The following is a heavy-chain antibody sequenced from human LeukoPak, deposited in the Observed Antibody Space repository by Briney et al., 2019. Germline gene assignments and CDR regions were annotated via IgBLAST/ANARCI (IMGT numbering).Heavy chain of an antibody. J-gene: IGHJ4*02. D-gene: IGHD3-22*01. CDR3: ARDTTYYYDSNGYYYFDY. Sequence: PGGSLRLSCAASGFTLSSYTMNWVRQAPGKGLEWVSSVSSSSNYIYYADSVKGRFTISRDNAKNSLFLQMNSLRAEDTAVYYCARDTTYYYDSNGYYYFDYWGQRTLVTVSS. CDR2: VSSSSNYI. V-gene: IGHV3-21*01. CDR1: GFTLSSYT.